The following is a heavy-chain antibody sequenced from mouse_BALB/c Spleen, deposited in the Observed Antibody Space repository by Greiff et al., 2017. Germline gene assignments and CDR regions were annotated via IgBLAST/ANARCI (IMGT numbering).Heavy chain of an antibody. Sequence: VQLQQSGPELVKPGASVKISCKASGYSFTGYFMNWVMQSHGKSLEWIGRINPYNGDTFYNQKFKGKATLTVDKSSSTAHMELRSLTSEDSAVYYCARSGYYYAMDYWGQGTSVTVSS. D-gene: IGHD1-3*01. CDR2: INPYNGDT. J-gene: IGHJ4*01. CDR3: ARSGYYYAMDY. V-gene: IGHV1-20*01. CDR1: GYSFTGYF.